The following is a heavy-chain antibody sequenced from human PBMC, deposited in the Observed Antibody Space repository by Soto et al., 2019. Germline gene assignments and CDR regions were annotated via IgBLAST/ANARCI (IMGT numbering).Heavy chain of an antibody. V-gene: IGHV3-23*01. CDR3: AKGGIGAAGTVWDWFDP. J-gene: IGHJ5*02. D-gene: IGHD6-13*01. Sequence: EVQLFESGGGLVQPGGSMRLSCAASGFTFSSYAMSWVRQAPGKGLEWVSAISGSGGSTYYADSVKGRFTISRDNSKNTLDLKMNSLRAEDTAVYYCAKGGIGAAGTVWDWFDPWGQGTLVTVSS. CDR1: GFTFSSYA. CDR2: ISGSGGST.